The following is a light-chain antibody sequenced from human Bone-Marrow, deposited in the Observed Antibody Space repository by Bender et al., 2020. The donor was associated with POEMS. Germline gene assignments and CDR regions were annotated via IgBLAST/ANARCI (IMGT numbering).Light chain of an antibody. CDR2: DDN. J-gene: IGLJ1*01. CDR3: SSFRSSSTQV. Sequence: QSALTQPASVSGSPGQSITISCTGTNSDIGTYNFVCWYQQHPGKAPKLMIYDDNNRPSGVSNRFSGYKSGNTASLTISGLQAEDEADYYCSSFRSSSTQVFGTGTKVTVL. V-gene: IGLV2-14*01. CDR1: NSDIGTYNF.